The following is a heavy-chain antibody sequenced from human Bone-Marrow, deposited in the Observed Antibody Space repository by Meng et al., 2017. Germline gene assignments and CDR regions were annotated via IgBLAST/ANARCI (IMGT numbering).Heavy chain of an antibody. J-gene: IGHJ3*02. CDR3: ARDFEGSGWSAALSDAFDI. V-gene: IGHV3-30*04. Sequence: GESLKISCAASGFTFSSYAMHWVRQAPGKGLEWVAVISYDGSNKYYADSVKGRFTISRDNSKNTLYLQMNSLRAEDTAVYYCARDFEGSGWSAALSDAFDIWGQGTTVTVSS. CDR2: ISYDGSNK. D-gene: IGHD6-19*01. CDR1: GFTFSSYA.